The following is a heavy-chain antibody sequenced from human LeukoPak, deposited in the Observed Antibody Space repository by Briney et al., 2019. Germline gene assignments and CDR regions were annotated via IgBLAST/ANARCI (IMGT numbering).Heavy chain of an antibody. V-gene: IGHV3-30*18. Sequence: GGSLRLSCAASGFTFSSYGMPWVRQAPGKGLEWVAVISYDGSNKYYADSVKGRFTISRDNSKNTLYLQMNSLRAEDTAVYYCAKGRGIAVAGTRNYYFDYWGQGTLVTVSS. J-gene: IGHJ4*02. D-gene: IGHD6-19*01. CDR2: ISYDGSNK. CDR3: AKGRGIAVAGTRNYYFDY. CDR1: GFTFSSYG.